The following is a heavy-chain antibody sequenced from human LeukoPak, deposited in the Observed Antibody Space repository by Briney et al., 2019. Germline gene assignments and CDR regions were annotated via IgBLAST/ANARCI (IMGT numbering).Heavy chain of an antibody. CDR1: GFTFSNSA. Sequence: PGGSLRLSCAASGFTFSNSAMTWVRQAPGKGPEWVSAISSLGSDTIYTDSVKDRFTISRDNSQNTLFLQMNSLRAADTAIYYCAKGGNSAPLDYWGQGTLVTVSS. CDR3: AKGGNSAPLDY. J-gene: IGHJ4*02. V-gene: IGHV3-23*01. D-gene: IGHD1-7*01. CDR2: ISSLGSDT.